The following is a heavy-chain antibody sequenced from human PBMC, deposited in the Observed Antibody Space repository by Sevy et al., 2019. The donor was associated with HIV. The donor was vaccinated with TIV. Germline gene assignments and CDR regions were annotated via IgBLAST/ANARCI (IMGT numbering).Heavy chain of an antibody. J-gene: IGHJ4*02. CDR3: AKTKDYYDSSGYPFDY. CDR1: GSTLSQLS. Sequence: ASVKVSCKVSGSTLSQLSMHWVRQAPGKGLEWMGSFDPEDGETIYAQMFQGRLTMTEDTSTDTAYMELSSLRSEDTAVYYCAKTKDYYDSSGYPFDYWGQGTLVTVSS. CDR2: FDPEDGET. V-gene: IGHV1-24*01. D-gene: IGHD3-22*01.